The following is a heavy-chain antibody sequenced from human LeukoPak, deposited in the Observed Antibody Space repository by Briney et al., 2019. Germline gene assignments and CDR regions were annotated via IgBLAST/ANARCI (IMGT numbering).Heavy chain of an antibody. CDR3: GRNAAYCIDC. CDR2: ILHSGST. J-gene: IGHJ4*02. Sequence: PSGTLSLTCVVSGYSIRSGYWWSRVRQSPGKGLEWIGEILHSGSTNYNPSLKSRVTISLYTSNNQFSLRLTSVTAADTAMYYCGRNAAYCIDCWGQGTLVTVSS. V-gene: IGHV4-4*02. CDR1: GYSIRSGYW. D-gene: IGHD1-26*01.